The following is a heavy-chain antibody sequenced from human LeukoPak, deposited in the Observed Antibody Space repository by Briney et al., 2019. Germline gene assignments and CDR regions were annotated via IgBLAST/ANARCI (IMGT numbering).Heavy chain of an antibody. CDR1: GFTFSSYW. Sequence: GGSLRLSCAASGFTFSSYWMTWVRQAPGKGLEWVANIKQDGSDKYYVDSVKGRFTISRDNAKNSLYLQMNSLRAEDTAVYYCARDKSSGALGYWGQGTLVTVSS. CDR2: IKQDGSDK. V-gene: IGHV3-7*01. J-gene: IGHJ4*02. D-gene: IGHD3-22*01. CDR3: ARDKSSGALGY.